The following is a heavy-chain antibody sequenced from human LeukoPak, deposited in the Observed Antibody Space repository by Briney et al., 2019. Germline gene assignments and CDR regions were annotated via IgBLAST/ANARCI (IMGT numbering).Heavy chain of an antibody. D-gene: IGHD3-22*01. Sequence: ASVKVSCKASGGTSSSHAISWVRQAPGQGLEWMGRIIPNLGTTNRAQNFQDRVTLTADKSTNTAYMELTSLTSDDTAVYYCATTNDGGGYQWGDFFDFWGQGTLVTVSS. CDR2: IIPNLGTT. V-gene: IGHV1-69*04. CDR3: ATTNDGGGYQWGDFFDF. CDR1: GGTSSSHA. J-gene: IGHJ4*02.